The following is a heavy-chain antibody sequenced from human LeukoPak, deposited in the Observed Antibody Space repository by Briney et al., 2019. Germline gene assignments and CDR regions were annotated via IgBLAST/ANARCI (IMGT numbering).Heavy chain of an antibody. V-gene: IGHV3-11*01. CDR2: ISSSGSTI. CDR1: GSTSSDYY. D-gene: IGHD3-10*01. CDR3: ARERYYYGSGSCFDY. J-gene: IGHJ4*02. Sequence: GGSLRLSCAASGSTSSDYYMSWIRQAPGKGLEWVSYISSSGSTIYYADSVKGRFTISRDNAKNSLYLQMNSLRAEDTAVYYCARERYYYGSGSCFDYWGQGTLVTVSS.